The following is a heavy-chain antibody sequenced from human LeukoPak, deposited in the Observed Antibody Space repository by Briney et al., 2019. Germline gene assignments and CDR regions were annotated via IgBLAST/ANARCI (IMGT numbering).Heavy chain of an antibody. J-gene: IGHJ3*02. CDR2: MNPNSGNT. V-gene: IGHV1-8*01. CDR3: ARVRPLYYDLSYAFDI. CDR1: GYTFTSYD. D-gene: IGHD3-22*01. Sequence: ASVKVSCKASGYTFTSYDINWVRQATGQGLEWMGWMNPNSGNTGYAQKFQGRVTVTRNTSISTAYMELSSLRSEDTAVYYCARVRPLYYDLSYAFDIWGQGTMVTVSS.